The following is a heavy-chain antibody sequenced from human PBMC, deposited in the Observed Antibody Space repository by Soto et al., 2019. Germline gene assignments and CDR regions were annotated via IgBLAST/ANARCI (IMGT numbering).Heavy chain of an antibody. Sequence: EVQLLESGGGLVQPGESLRLSCAASGFTFSSYAMSWVRQAPGKGLEWVSVISGSDDSTYYADSVKGRFTISRDNSKNTLYLQINSLRAEDTAVYYCAKRSSSSTFDYWGQGTLVNVSS. D-gene: IGHD6-6*01. J-gene: IGHJ4*02. CDR3: AKRSSSSTFDY. CDR2: ISGSDDST. V-gene: IGHV3-23*01. CDR1: GFTFSSYA.